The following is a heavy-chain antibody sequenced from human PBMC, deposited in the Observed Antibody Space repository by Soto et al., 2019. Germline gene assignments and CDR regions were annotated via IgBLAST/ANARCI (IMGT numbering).Heavy chain of an antibody. V-gene: IGHV3-30*18. CDR2: ISHDGSNQ. Sequence: PGGSLRLSCAASGFTFSSYGMHWVRQAPGKGLEGVAFISHDGSNQYYEDSMKGRISMSRDNSKSTVYLQMSSLRAEDTAVYYCTKRRNVLRFLEWSSGMEVWGQGTTVTVSS. D-gene: IGHD3-3*01. CDR3: TKRRNVLRFLEWSSGMEV. J-gene: IGHJ6*02. CDR1: GFTFSSYG.